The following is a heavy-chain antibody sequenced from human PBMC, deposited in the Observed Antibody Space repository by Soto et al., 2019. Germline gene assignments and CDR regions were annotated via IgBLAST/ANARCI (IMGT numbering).Heavy chain of an antibody. CDR3: AKGGHIDF. J-gene: IGHJ4*02. D-gene: IGHD3-16*01. Sequence: QVQLVESGGGVVQPGRSLRLSCAASGLTFSTYGMHWVRQAPGKGLEWVAVISYDGSKKYYVDSVKGRFTISRDNSKNTLYLQMNSLRVEDTAVFYCAKGGHIDFCGQGTLVTVSS. CDR1: GLTFSTYG. V-gene: IGHV3-30*18. CDR2: ISYDGSKK.